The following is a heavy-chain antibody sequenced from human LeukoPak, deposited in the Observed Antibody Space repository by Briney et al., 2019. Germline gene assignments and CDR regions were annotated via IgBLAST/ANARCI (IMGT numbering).Heavy chain of an antibody. CDR1: GGSISSYN. D-gene: IGHD6-19*01. Sequence: PSETLSLTGTGSGGSISSYNWSWIRQPPGKGLEWIGYIYYSGSTNYNPSLKSRVTISVDTSKNQFSLKLSSVTAADTAVYYCARGGSSGWFFDIWGQGTMVTVSS. CDR2: IYYSGST. CDR3: ARGGSSGWFFDI. J-gene: IGHJ3*02. V-gene: IGHV4-59*01.